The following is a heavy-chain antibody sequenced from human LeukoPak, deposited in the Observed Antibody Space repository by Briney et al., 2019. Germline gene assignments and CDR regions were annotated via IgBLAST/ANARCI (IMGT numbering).Heavy chain of an antibody. J-gene: IGHJ6*03. CDR1: GGSFSGYY. CDR2: FGSKLIGGTT. Sequence: LSLTCAVYGGSFSGYYWSWIRQPPGKGLEWVVFFGSKLIGGTTEYAASVKGRFTISRDDSKSIAYLQMNSLKTEDTAVYYCTRDPKEQLVFGYYYYYMDVWGKGTTVTVSS. D-gene: IGHD6-13*01. CDR3: TRDPKEQLVFGYYYYYMDV. V-gene: IGHV3-49*03.